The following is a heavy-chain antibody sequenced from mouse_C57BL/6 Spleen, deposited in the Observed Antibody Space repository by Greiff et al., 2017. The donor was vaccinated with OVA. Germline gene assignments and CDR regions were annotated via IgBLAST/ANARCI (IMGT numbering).Heavy chain of an antibody. D-gene: IGHD2-3*01. CDR1: GYTFTAYH. Sequence: EVHLVESGPELVKPGASVKMSCKASGYTFTAYHMHWVKQSHGKSLEWIGYINPNNGGPSYNQKFKGKATLTVNKSSSTAYMELRSLTSEDSAVYYCARETDGYYNFDDWGQGTTLTVSS. V-gene: IGHV1-22*01. CDR3: ARETDGYYNFDD. CDR2: INPNNGGP. J-gene: IGHJ2*01.